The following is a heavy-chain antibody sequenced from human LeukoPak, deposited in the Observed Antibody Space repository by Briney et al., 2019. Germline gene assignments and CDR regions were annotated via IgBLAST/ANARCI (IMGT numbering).Heavy chain of an antibody. Sequence: PGGSLRLSCAASGFTFSDYYMGWIRQAPGKGLEWVSYISSSGSTIYYADSVKGRFTISRDNAKNSLCLQMNSLRAEDTAVYYCARDWTVTTPRKGNWFDPWGQGTLVTVSS. CDR1: GFTFSDYY. CDR2: ISSSGSTI. CDR3: ARDWTVTTPRKGNWFDP. V-gene: IGHV3-11*01. J-gene: IGHJ5*02. D-gene: IGHD4-17*01.